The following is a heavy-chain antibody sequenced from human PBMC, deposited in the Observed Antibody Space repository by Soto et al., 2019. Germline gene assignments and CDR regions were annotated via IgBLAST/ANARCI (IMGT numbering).Heavy chain of an antibody. J-gene: IGHJ5*02. V-gene: IGHV4-31*03. Sequence: SETLSLTCTVSGGSIISGGYYWSWIRQHPGKGLEWIGYIYYSGSTYYNPSLKSRVTISVDTSKNQFSLKLSSVTAADTAVYYCARGMVYAQGRYNWFDPWGQGTMVTV. CDR2: IYYSGST. D-gene: IGHD2-8*01. CDR1: GGSIISGGYY. CDR3: ARGMVYAQGRYNWFDP.